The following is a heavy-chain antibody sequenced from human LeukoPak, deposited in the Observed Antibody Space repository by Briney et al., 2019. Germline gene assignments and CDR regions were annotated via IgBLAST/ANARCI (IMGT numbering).Heavy chain of an antibody. J-gene: IGHJ4*02. CDR3: ARSPIVVVTATPSYFDY. D-gene: IGHD2-21*02. CDR2: ISSSGSTI. V-gene: IGHV3-11*04. Sequence: NPGGSLRLSCAASGFTFSDYYMSWIRQAPGKGLEWVSNISSSGSTIYYADSVKGRFTISRDNAKNSLYLQMNSLRAEDTAVYYCARSPIVVVTATPSYFDYWGQGTLVTVSS. CDR1: GFTFSDYY.